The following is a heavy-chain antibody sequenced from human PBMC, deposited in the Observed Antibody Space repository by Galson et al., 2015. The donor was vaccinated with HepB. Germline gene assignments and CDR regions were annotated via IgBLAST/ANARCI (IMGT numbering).Heavy chain of an antibody. CDR3: AHRRYYNGVWNGGDFDY. Sequence: PALVKPTQTLTLTCTFSGFSLSTSIVGVGWVRQPPGKALEWLVLIYWDDDKRYSPSLKSRLTITKDTSKNQVVLTMTNMDPVDTGTYYCAHRRYYNGVWNGGDFDYWGQGALVTVSS. J-gene: IGHJ4*02. CDR1: GFSLSTSIVG. CDR2: IYWDDDK. D-gene: IGHD1-1*01. V-gene: IGHV2-5*02.